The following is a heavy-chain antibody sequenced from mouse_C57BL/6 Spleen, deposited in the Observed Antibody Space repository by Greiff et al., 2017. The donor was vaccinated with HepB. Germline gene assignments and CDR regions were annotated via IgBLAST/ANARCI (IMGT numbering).Heavy chain of an antibody. CDR3: ASVNLHYYGSSYTYAMDY. CDR2: IYPNNGGN. Sequence: VQLQQSGPELVKPGASVKMSCKASGYTFTDYYMHWVKQSHGKSLEWIGYIYPNNGGNGNNQKFKGKATLTVDKSSSTAYMELRSLTSEDSAVYYCASVNLHYYGSSYTYAMDYWGQGTSVTVSS. CDR1: GYTFTDYY. D-gene: IGHD1-1*01. J-gene: IGHJ4*01. V-gene: IGHV1-34*01.